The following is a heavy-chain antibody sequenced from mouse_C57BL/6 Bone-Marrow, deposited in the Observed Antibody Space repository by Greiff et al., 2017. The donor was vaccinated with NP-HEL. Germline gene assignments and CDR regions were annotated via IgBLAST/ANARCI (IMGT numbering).Heavy chain of an antibody. J-gene: IGHJ2*01. Sequence: QVQLQQSGAELVRPGASVTLSCKASGYTFTDYEMHWVKQTPVHGLEWIGAIDPETGGTAYNQKFKGKAILTADKSSSTAYMELRSLTSEDSAVYYCTRLRRVHYFDYWGQGTTLTVSS. D-gene: IGHD2-2*01. CDR1: GYTFTDYE. CDR3: TRLRRVHYFDY. CDR2: IDPETGGT. V-gene: IGHV1-15*01.